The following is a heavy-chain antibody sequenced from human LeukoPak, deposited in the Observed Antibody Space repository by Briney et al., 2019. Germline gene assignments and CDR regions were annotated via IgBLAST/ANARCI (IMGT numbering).Heavy chain of an antibody. J-gene: IGHJ4*02. CDR1: GFTFRSYW. D-gene: IGHD6-13*01. V-gene: IGHV3-7*01. CDR2: INQVESEI. Sequence: GGSLTLSCAGYGFTFRSYWMSWDRQAPEKGLMGVANINQVESEIYYADSVKGRFTISRDNAKNSLYLHMNSLRDDDTAVYYCARDISSSWYIDYWGQGTLVTVSS. CDR3: ARDISSSWYIDY.